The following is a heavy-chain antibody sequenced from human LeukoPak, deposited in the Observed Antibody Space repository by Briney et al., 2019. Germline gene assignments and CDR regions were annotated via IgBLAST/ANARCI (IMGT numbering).Heavy chain of an antibody. CDR1: GGSISSYY. CDR3: ATTGYSSSSPFDY. CDR2: IYYSGST. D-gene: IGHD6-6*01. J-gene: IGHJ4*02. Sequence: SETLSLTCTVSGGSISSYYWSWIRQPPGKGLEWIGYIYYSGSTNYNPSLKSRLTISVDTSKNQFSLKLSSVTAADTAVYYCATTGYSSSSPFDYWGQGTLVTVSS. V-gene: IGHV4-59*01.